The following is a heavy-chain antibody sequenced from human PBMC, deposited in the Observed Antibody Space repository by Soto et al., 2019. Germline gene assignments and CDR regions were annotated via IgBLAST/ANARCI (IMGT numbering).Heavy chain of an antibody. CDR2: IKQDGSEK. V-gene: IGHV3-7*05. CDR3: ARDLKWELPRGAFDI. CDR1: GFTFSSYW. D-gene: IGHD1-26*01. J-gene: IGHJ3*02. Sequence: GGSLRVSCAASGFTFSSYWMSWGRQAPGKGLEWVANIKQDGSEKYYVDSVKGRFTISRDNAKNSLYLQMNSLRDEDTAVYYWARDLKWELPRGAFDIWGQGTMVTV.